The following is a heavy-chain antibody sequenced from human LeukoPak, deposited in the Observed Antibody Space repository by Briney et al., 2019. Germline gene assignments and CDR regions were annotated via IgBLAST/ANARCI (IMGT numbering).Heavy chain of an antibody. CDR2: ISGSGGST. D-gene: IGHD3-22*01. V-gene: IGHV3-23*01. CDR1: GFTFSSYA. CDR3: AKVGRRYYDSSGYYGDDYFDY. J-gene: IGHJ4*02. Sequence: GGSLRLSCAASGFTFSSYAMSWVRQAPGKGLEWVSAISGSGGSTYYADSVKGRFTISRDNSKNTLYLQMNSLRAEDTAVYYCAKVGRRYYDSSGYYGDDYFDYWGQGTLVTVSS.